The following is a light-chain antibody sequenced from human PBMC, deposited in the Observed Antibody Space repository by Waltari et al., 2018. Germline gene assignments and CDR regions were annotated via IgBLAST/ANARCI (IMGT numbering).Light chain of an antibody. CDR2: DVT. CDR1: SSDVGDFNY. Sequence: QSALTQPASVSGSPGPSITISCTGTSSDVGDFNYVSWYQQHPGKAPKLMIYDVTNRPSGVFNRFSGSKSGNTASLTISGLQAEDEADYYCTSYRRGSALGVFGGGTSLTVL. CDR3: TSYRRGSALGV. V-gene: IGLV2-14*03. J-gene: IGLJ2*01.